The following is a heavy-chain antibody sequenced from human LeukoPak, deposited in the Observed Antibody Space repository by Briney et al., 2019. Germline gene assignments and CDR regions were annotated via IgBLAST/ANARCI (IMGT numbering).Heavy chain of an antibody. Sequence: WASVKVSCKASGYTFTSYDINWVRQATGQGLEWMGWMNPNSGNTGYAQKFQGRVTMTRNTSISTAYMELSSLRSEDTAVYYCAKDIGPNQEEYDYWGQGTLVTVSS. D-gene: IGHD5-12*01. CDR1: GYTFTSYD. CDR3: AKDIGPNQEEYDY. J-gene: IGHJ4*02. V-gene: IGHV1-8*01. CDR2: MNPNSGNT.